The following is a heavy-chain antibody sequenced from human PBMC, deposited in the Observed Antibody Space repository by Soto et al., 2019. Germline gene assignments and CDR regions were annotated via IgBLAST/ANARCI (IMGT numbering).Heavy chain of an antibody. CDR2: IIPIFGTA. J-gene: IGHJ5*02. D-gene: IGHD3-22*01. CDR3: ARTYYYDSSGYYSKRIPPRVNWFDP. CDR1: GGTFSSYA. V-gene: IGHV1-69*13. Sequence: GASVKVSCKASGGTFSSYAISWVRQAPGQGLEWMGGIIPIFGTANYAQKFQGRVTITADESTSTAYMELSSLRSEDTAVYYCARTYYYDSSGYYSKRIPPRVNWFDPWGQGTLVTLSS.